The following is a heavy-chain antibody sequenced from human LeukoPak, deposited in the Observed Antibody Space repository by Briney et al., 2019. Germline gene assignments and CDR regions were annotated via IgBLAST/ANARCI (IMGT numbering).Heavy chain of an antibody. D-gene: IGHD2-2*02. CDR1: GGTFSSYA. Sequence: SVKVSCKASGGTFSSYAISWVRQAPGQGLEWMGGIIPIFGTANYAQKFQGRVTITADESTSTAYMELSSLRSEDTAVYYCARGRGDIVVVPAAIRLDYWGRGTLVTVSS. CDR3: ARGRGDIVVVPAAIRLDY. CDR2: IIPIFGTA. J-gene: IGHJ4*02. V-gene: IGHV1-69*01.